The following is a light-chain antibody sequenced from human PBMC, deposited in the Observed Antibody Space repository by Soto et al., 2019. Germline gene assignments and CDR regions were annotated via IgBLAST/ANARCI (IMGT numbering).Light chain of an antibody. Sequence: EIVLTQSPGTLSLSPGERATLSCRASQSIRNSLAWYQQTPGQAPRLLIYDASNRATGIPARFSGSGSGTDFTLTISSLEPEDFAVYYCQQRGEWPPGATFGQGTRREIK. J-gene: IGKJ5*01. V-gene: IGKV3-11*01. CDR1: QSIRNS. CDR2: DAS. CDR3: QQRGEWPPGAT.